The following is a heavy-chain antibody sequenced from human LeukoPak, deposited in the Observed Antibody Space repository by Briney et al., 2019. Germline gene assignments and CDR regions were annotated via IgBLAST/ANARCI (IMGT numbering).Heavy chain of an antibody. V-gene: IGHV3-11*04. J-gene: IGHJ3*02. CDR3: ASPEWLPDSIDI. Sequence: PGGSLRLSCAASGFTFSNYYMTWIRQAPGKGLEWVSYISRSGGTIYYADSVRGRFTISRDNAKNSLSLQMNSLTAEDTAVYYCASPEWLPDSIDIWGQGTMVTVSS. CDR2: ISRSGGTI. CDR1: GFTFSNYY. D-gene: IGHD3-3*01.